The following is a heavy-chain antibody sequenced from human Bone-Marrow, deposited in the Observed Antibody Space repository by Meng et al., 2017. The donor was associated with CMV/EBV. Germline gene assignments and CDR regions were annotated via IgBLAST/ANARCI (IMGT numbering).Heavy chain of an antibody. CDR2: IYSGGSST. Sequence: GESLKISCAASGFTFSSYAMSWVRQAPGKGLEWVSVIYSGGSSTYYADSVKGRFTISRDNSKNTLYLQMNSLRAEDTAVYYCAKGPRRLDSSGYYGGYWGQGTLVTVSS. V-gene: IGHV3-23*03. CDR1: GFTFSSYA. D-gene: IGHD3-22*01. J-gene: IGHJ4*02. CDR3: AKGPRRLDSSGYYGGY.